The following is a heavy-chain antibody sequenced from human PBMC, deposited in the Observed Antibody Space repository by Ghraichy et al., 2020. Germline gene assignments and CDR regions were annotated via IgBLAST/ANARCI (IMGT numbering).Heavy chain of an antibody. V-gene: IGHV4-59*01. CDR1: GDSISSFY. D-gene: IGHD6-13*01. CDR2: IYYTGST. CDR3: ARGWGSSWYYFDP. J-gene: IGHJ5*02. Sequence: SETLSLTCAVSGDSISSFYWSWIRQSPGKGLEWIGYIYYTGSTNYNPSLKSRVTISIDTSKNQFSLKLRSVTAADAAVYFCARGWGSSWYYFDPWGQGTLVTVSS.